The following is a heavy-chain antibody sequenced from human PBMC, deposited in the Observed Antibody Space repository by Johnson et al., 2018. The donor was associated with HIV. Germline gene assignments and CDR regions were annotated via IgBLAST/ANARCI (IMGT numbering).Heavy chain of an antibody. CDR1: GFRFSDYY. D-gene: IGHD6-13*01. CDR3: AREGGIAAAGTDAFDI. Sequence: VQLVESGGGLVQPGGSLRLSCAASGFRFSDYYMSWIRQAPGKGLEWVANIKQDGSEKYYVDSVKGRFTISRDNAKNSLYLQMNSLRAEDTAVYYCAREGGIAAAGTDAFDIWGQGTMVTVSS. J-gene: IGHJ3*02. V-gene: IGHV3-7*01. CDR2: IKQDGSEK.